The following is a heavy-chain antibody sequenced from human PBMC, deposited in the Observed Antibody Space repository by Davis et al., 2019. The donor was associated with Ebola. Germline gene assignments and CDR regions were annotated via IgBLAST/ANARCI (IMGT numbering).Heavy chain of an antibody. CDR1: RYTFTSYY. Sequence: VKVSCKASRYTFTSYYMHWVRQAPGQGLEWMGIINPSGGSTSYAQKFQGRVTMTRDTSISTAYMELSRLRSDDTAVYYCARDGGVAARGDLGCWGQGTLVTVSS. D-gene: IGHD6-6*01. CDR2: INPSGGST. J-gene: IGHJ4*02. V-gene: IGHV1-46*01. CDR3: ARDGGVAARGDLGC.